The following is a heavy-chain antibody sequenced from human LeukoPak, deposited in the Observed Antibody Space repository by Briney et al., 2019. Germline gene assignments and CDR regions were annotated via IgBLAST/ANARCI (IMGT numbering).Heavy chain of an antibody. CDR3: AKDRGRASSGWYVLDFDY. D-gene: IGHD6-19*01. Sequence: PGGSLRLSCAAAGFTSSSYGMHWVRQAPGKGLEWVAVIWYDGSNKYYADSVKGRFTISRDNSKITLYLQMNSLRAEDTAVYYCAKDRGRASSGWYVLDFDYWGQGTLVTVSS. J-gene: IGHJ4*02. CDR2: IWYDGSNK. CDR1: GFTSSSYG. V-gene: IGHV3-33*06.